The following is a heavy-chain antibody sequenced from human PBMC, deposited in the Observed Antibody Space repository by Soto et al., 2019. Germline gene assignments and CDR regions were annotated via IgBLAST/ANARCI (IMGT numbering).Heavy chain of an antibody. CDR2: ISSSTNYI. CDR3: ARDLMVGATGVFDY. CDR1: GFTFSSYV. J-gene: IGHJ4*02. D-gene: IGHD1-26*01. Sequence: GGSLRLSCAASGFTFSSYVMNWVRQAPGKGLEWVSSISSSTNYIYYADSVKGRFTISRDNAKNPLYLQMNSLRAEDTAVYYCARDLMVGATGVFDYWGQGTLVTVPQ. V-gene: IGHV3-21*01.